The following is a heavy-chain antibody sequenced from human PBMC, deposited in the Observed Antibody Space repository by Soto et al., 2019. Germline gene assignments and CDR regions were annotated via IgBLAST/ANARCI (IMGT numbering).Heavy chain of an antibody. Sequence: LRLSCAVSGFPFSSYAMRWIRQTPGKGLEWVSTINTGGGTFYADSVKGRFTISRDNSKNMLFLQMNSLRADDTAVYYCAKPAFSGTKYSYYGMDIWGQGTTVTVSS. D-gene: IGHD1-26*01. V-gene: IGHV3-23*01. CDR2: INTGGGT. J-gene: IGHJ6*02. CDR1: GFPFSSYA. CDR3: AKPAFSGTKYSYYGMDI.